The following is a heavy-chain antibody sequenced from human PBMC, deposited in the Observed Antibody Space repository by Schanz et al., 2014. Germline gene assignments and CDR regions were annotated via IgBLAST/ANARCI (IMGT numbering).Heavy chain of an antibody. CDR1: GYTFSNDD. J-gene: IGHJ3*02. CDR2: ISAYTNNT. V-gene: IGHV1-18*01. Sequence: QVQLVQSGAELRKPGTSVKVSCKTSGYTFSNDDINWVRQAPGQGLEWMGWISAYTNNTNYAQKVQGRVTMTTDTSTGTAYMELRSLRSDDTAVYYCARGGGPEDVFDIWGQGTILTVSS. D-gene: IGHD5-12*01. CDR3: ARGGGPEDVFDI.